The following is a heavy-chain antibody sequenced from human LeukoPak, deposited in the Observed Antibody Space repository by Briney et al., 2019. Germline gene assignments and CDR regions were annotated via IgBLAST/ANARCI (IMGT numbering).Heavy chain of an antibody. J-gene: IGHJ5*02. CDR3: ARPPGIAAAWFDP. CDR1: GGSISSYY. Sequence: SETLSLTCTVSGGSISSYYWSWIRQPAGKGLEWIGRIYTSGSTNYNPSLKSRVTMSVDTSKDQLSLKLNSVTATDTAIYYCARPPGIAAAWFDPWGQGTLVTVSS. V-gene: IGHV4-4*07. CDR2: IYTSGST. D-gene: IGHD6-13*01.